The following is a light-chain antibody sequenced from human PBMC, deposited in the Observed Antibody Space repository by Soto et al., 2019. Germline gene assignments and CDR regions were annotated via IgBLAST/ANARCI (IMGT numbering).Light chain of an antibody. CDR3: MQALQTPRT. V-gene: IGKV2-28*01. J-gene: IGKJ1*01. CDR2: LGS. Sequence: DTVMTQSPLSLPVTPGEPASISCRSSQSLLHSNGYNYLDWYLQKPGQSPQLLIYLGSNRASGVPDRFSGSGSGTDFTLKNSRVEAEDVGVYYCMQALQTPRTFGQGTKVEIK. CDR1: QSLLHSNGYNY.